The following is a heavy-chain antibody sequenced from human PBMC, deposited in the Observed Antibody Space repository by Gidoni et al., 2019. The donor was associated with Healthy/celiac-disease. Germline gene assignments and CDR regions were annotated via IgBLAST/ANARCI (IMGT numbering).Heavy chain of an antibody. CDR1: GFTFSSYA. V-gene: IGHV3-30*04. CDR2: ISYDGSNK. CDR3: ARDRDGGYYYYYMDV. Sequence: QVQLVESGGGVVQPGRSLRLSCAASGFTFSSYAMHWVRQAPGKGLEWVAVISYDGSNKYYADSVKGRFTISRDNSKNTLYLQMNSLRAEDTAVYYCARDRDGGYYYYYMDVWGKGTTVTVSS. J-gene: IGHJ6*03.